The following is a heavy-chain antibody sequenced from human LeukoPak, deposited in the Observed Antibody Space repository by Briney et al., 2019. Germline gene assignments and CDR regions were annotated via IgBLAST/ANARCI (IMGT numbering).Heavy chain of an antibody. CDR2: IYYSGST. CDR3: ARGDQLLDY. Sequence: SETLSLTCTVSGGSISSYYWSWIRQPPGKGLEWIGYIYYSGSTNYSPSLKSRVTISVDTSKNQFSLKLSSVTAADTAVYYCARGDQLLDYWGQGTLVTVSS. J-gene: IGHJ4*02. V-gene: IGHV4-59*01. D-gene: IGHD2-2*01. CDR1: GGSISSYY.